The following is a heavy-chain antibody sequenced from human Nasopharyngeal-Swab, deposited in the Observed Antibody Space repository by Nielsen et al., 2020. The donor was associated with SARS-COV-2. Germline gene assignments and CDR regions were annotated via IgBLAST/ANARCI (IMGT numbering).Heavy chain of an antibody. J-gene: IGHJ6*02. CDR2: ISWNSDKI. CDR3: VKDLGFGSTSWFVPHIRGRFFGMDV. Sequence: SLKISCVASGFLFDDYAMHWVRQAPGKGLEWVSGISWNSDKITYADSVEGRFSISRDNAKNSLYLQMNGLRPEDTASYYCVKDLGFGSTSWFVPHIRGRFFGMDVWGQGTTVTVS. CDR1: GFLFDDYA. V-gene: IGHV3-9*01. D-gene: IGHD2-2*01.